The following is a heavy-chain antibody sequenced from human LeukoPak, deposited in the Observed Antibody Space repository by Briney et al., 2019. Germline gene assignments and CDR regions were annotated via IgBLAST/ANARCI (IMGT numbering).Heavy chain of an antibody. CDR1: GFTFSRHH. CDR2: ISATSTFI. J-gene: IGHJ6*02. CDR3: ATIPTGGLVRAGVIDV. V-gene: IGHV3-21*01. D-gene: IGHD2-21*01. Sequence: GGSLRLSCSASGFTFSRHHMTWVRQAPGKGLEWVSSISATSTFIEDADSVKGRFTISRDNAKNSVYLQMVSLKDEDTAVYYCATIPTGGLVRAGVIDVWGQGTTVTVSS.